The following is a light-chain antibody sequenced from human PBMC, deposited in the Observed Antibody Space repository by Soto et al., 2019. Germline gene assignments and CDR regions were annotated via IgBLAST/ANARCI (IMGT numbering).Light chain of an antibody. CDR3: TSYTSDNRSYV. CDR2: EVS. V-gene: IGLV2-14*01. CDR1: SSDVGAYTS. Sequence: QSALTQPASVSGSPGQSITISCTGTSSDVGAYTSVSWYQQHPGKAPKLMIYEVSNRPSGVSNRFSGSKSANTASLTISGLQAEDEAHYYCTSYTSDNRSYVFGTGTKVTV. J-gene: IGLJ1*01.